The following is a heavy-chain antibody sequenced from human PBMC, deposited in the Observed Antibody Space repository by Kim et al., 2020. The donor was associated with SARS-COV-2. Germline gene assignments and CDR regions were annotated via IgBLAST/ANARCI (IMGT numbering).Heavy chain of an antibody. D-gene: IGHD6-6*01. Sequence: GGSLRLSCAASGFTFSSYGMHWVRQAPGKGLEWVAVISYDGSNKYYADSVKGRFTISRDNSKNTLYLQMNSLRAEDTAVYYCAKELTSRYSSSSEYFQHWGQGTLVTVSS. CDR1: GFTFSSYG. CDR2: ISYDGSNK. CDR3: AKELTSRYSSSSEYFQH. J-gene: IGHJ1*01. V-gene: IGHV3-30*18.